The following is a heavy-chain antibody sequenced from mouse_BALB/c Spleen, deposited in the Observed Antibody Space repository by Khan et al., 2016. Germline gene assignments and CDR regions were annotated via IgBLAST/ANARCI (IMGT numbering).Heavy chain of an antibody. J-gene: IGHJ4*01. Sequence: QVQLQQSGPELVKPGTSVRISCKASGYTFTRFYIHWVKQRPGQGLEWIGWIYPGNVNTKYNEKFKAKATLNAAKSSSTAFMQLSSLTSEDSAVYFCARRPYGEDYAMDYWGQGTSVNVSS. V-gene: IGHV1S56*01. D-gene: IGHD1-1*01. CDR3: ARRPYGEDYAMDY. CDR2: IYPGNVNT. CDR1: GYTFTRFY.